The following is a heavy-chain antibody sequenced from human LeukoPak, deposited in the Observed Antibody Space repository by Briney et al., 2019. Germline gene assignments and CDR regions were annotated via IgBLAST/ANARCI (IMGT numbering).Heavy chain of an antibody. CDR3: ARDRGHYYGSGRPPDR. D-gene: IGHD3-10*01. V-gene: IGHV1-69*13. CDR2: IIPMFGTT. J-gene: IGHJ5*02. CDR1: GGIFSNSA. Sequence: SVKVSCKVSGGIFSNSAISWVRHDPGQGLEYVGGIIPMFGTTNYARRFQGRLTITADESTSTAYMELSSLRSEDTAVYYCARDRGHYYGSGRPPDRWGQGTLVTVSS.